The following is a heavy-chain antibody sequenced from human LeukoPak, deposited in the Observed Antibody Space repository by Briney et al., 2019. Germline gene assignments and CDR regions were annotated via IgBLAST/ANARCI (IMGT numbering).Heavy chain of an antibody. CDR1: GFTFGDYA. CDR2: IRSKAYGGTT. Sequence: GGSLRLSCTASGFTFGDYAMTWVRQAPGKGLEWVGFIRSKAYGGTTEYAASAKGRFTISRDDSKSIAYLQMNSLKTEDTAVYYCTGSFGELTFFDYWGQGTLVTVSS. V-gene: IGHV3-49*04. J-gene: IGHJ4*02. CDR3: TGSFGELTFFDY. D-gene: IGHD3-10*01.